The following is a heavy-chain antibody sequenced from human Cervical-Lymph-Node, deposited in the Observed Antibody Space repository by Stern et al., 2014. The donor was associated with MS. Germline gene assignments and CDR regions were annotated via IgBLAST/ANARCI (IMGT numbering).Heavy chain of an antibody. CDR3: ARGGSSYSSGWYSN. CDR1: GFTFSDHY. V-gene: IGHV3-72*01. D-gene: IGHD6-19*01. J-gene: IGHJ4*02. CDR2: SLNKANSYST. Sequence: EVQLVQSGGGLVQPGGSLRLSCAVSGFTFSDHYMNWVRQAPGKGLEWVCRSLNKANSYSTEYAASVKGRFTISRDDSENSLYLQMNSLKIEDTAVYYCARGGSSYSSGWYSNWGQGTLVTVSS.